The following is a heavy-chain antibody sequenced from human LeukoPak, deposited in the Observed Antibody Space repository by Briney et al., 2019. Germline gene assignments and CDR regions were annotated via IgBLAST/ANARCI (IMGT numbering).Heavy chain of an antibody. V-gene: IGHV1-8*03. Sequence: ASVKVSCKASGYTFTSYDINWVRQATGQGLEWMGWMNPNSGNTGYAQKFQGRVTITRNTSISTAHMELSSLRSEDTAVYYCATDIYCSSTSCYDYWGQGTLVTVSS. D-gene: IGHD2-2*01. J-gene: IGHJ4*02. CDR3: ATDIYCSSTSCYDY. CDR1: GYTFTSYD. CDR2: MNPNSGNT.